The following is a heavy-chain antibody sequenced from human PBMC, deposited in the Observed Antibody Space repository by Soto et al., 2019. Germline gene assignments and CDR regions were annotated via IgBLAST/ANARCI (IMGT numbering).Heavy chain of an antibody. D-gene: IGHD3-10*01. Sequence: SETLSLTCSVSGGSISTSSYFWGWIRQPPGKGLEWVGAVHYSGSANYRSSLQSRVTISVDTSQNQFSLRLRSVTAADTAVYYCARRRWGSGSYSGLLDFWGQGALVTVSS. J-gene: IGHJ4*02. CDR3: ARRRWGSGSYSGLLDF. V-gene: IGHV4-39*01. CDR2: VHYSGSA. CDR1: GGSISTSSYF.